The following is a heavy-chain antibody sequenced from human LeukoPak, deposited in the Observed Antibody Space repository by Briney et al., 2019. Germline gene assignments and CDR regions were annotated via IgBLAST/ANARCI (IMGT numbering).Heavy chain of an antibody. J-gene: IGHJ4*02. CDR1: GYSITTGRY. Sequence: SETLSLTCAVSGYSITTGRYWGWIRQPPGKGLEWIGSVYHSGSTYYNPSLKSRVTISVDTSKNQFSLNLRSVTAADTAVYYCARGLSTAGIDYWGQGTLVTVSS. V-gene: IGHV4-38-2*01. CDR2: VYHSGST. D-gene: IGHD2-2*01. CDR3: ARGLSTAGIDY.